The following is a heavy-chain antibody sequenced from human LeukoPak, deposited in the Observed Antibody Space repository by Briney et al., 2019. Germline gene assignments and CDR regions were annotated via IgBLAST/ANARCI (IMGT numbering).Heavy chain of an antibody. J-gene: IGHJ5*02. CDR1: RGSFSDNY. D-gene: IGHD3-3*01. Sequence: SETLSLTCAVYRGSFSDNYWSWIRQPPGKGPEWIGEINHSGSTNYNPSLKSRVTISVDTSKNQFSLKLSSVTAADTAVYYCARGRITIFGVAVRFDPWGQGTLVTVSS. CDR3: ARGRITIFGVAVRFDP. V-gene: IGHV4-34*01. CDR2: INHSGST.